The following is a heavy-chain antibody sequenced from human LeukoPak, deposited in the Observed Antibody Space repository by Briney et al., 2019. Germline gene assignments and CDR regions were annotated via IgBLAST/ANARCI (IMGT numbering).Heavy chain of an antibody. CDR2: IYTSGST. CDR1: GGSISSGTYY. CDR3: ARVFGTDDAFDI. Sequence: PSETLSLTCTVSGGSISSGTYYWSWIRQPAGKGLEWIGRIYTSGSTNYNPSLKSRLTLSVDTSKNQFSLKLSSVTAADTAVYYCARVFGTDDAFDIWGQGTMVTVSS. J-gene: IGHJ3*02. V-gene: IGHV4-61*02. D-gene: IGHD3-10*01.